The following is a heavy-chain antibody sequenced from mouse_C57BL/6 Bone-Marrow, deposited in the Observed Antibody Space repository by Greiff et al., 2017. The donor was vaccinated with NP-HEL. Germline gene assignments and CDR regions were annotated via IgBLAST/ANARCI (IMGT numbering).Heavy chain of an antibody. V-gene: IGHV5-4*01. D-gene: IGHD2-12*01. CDR3: ARDNCSFYAMDY. Sequence: EVQLVESGGGLVKPGGSLKLSCAASGFTFSSYAMSWVRQTPEKRLEWVATISDGGSYTYYPDNVKGRFTIARDNAKNNLYLQMSHLKSEDTAMYYCARDNCSFYAMDYWGQGTSVTVSS. J-gene: IGHJ4*01. CDR1: GFTFSSYA. CDR2: ISDGGSYT.